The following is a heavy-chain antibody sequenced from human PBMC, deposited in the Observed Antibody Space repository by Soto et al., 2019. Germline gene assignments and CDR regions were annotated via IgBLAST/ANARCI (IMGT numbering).Heavy chain of an antibody. V-gene: IGHV3-23*01. CDR1: GFTLSSYA. CDR2: ISGSGGST. Sequence: GGSLRLSCAASGFTLSSYAMSWVRQAPGKGLEWVSTISGSGGSTYYAGSVKGRFTISRDNSKNTLYLQMNSLRAEDTAVYYCAKEGRDSSGYPSGVFYYYYGMDVWGQGTTVTVSS. D-gene: IGHD3-22*01. CDR3: AKEGRDSSGYPSGVFYYYYGMDV. J-gene: IGHJ6*02.